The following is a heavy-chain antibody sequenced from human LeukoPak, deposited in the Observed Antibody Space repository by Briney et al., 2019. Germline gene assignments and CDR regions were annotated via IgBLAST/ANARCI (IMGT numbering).Heavy chain of an antibody. CDR3: ATGSYMGYFDY. CDR1: GFTFNSYG. Sequence: GGSLRLSCAASGFTFNSYGMHWVRQAPGKGLEWVAFIWYDGNTKFHADSVKGRFTISRDNSKNTLYLQMNSLTADDTAVYYCATGSYMGYFDYWGQGALVAVSS. CDR2: IWYDGNTK. V-gene: IGHV3-33*03. J-gene: IGHJ4*02. D-gene: IGHD3-10*01.